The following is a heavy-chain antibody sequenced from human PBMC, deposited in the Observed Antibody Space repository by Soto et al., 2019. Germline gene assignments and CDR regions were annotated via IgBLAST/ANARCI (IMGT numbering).Heavy chain of an antibody. D-gene: IGHD5-12*01. CDR3: AREDRSGEGYIAEPRFYFDY. V-gene: IGHV1-69*13. CDR1: GGTFSSYA. Sequence: VASVKVSCKASGGTFSSYAISWVRQAPGQGLEWMGGIIPIFGTANYAQKFQGRVTITADESTSTAYMELSSLRSEDTAVYYCAREDRSGEGYIAEPRFYFDYWGQGTLVTVSS. CDR2: IIPIFGTA. J-gene: IGHJ4*02.